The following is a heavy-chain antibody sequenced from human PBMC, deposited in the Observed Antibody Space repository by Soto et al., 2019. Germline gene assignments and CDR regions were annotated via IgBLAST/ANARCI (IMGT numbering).Heavy chain of an antibody. CDR2: VSGPDGAT. CDR3: ATPVYSRRGNTFHI. Sequence: EVQLLESGGGLVQPGGSLRLSCAASGFTFITHAMSWVRQAPGKGLEWVAPVSGPDGATYYIDSVKVTFTISRDSSNNSLYLQMNSLRAEDTAVYYCATPVYSRRGNTFHIWGPGTTVTVS. V-gene: IGHV3-23*01. J-gene: IGHJ3*02. D-gene: IGHD6-13*01. CDR1: GFTFITHA.